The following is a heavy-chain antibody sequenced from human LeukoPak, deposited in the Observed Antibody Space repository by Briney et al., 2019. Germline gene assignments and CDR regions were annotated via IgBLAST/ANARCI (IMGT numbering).Heavy chain of an antibody. CDR3: ARGRPYAFDI. V-gene: IGHV1-69*13. CDR1: GYTFTSYY. CDR2: IIPIFGTA. J-gene: IGHJ3*02. Sequence: SVKVSCKASGYTFTSYYMHWVRQAPGQGLEWMGGIIPIFGTANYAQKFQGRVTITADESTSTAYMELSSLRSEDTAVYYCARGRPYAFDIWGQGTMVTVSS.